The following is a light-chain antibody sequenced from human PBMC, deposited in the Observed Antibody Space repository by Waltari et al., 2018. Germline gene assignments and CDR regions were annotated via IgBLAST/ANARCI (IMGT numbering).Light chain of an antibody. CDR2: ASS. J-gene: IGKJ1*01. CDR1: QTISDY. Sequence: DLQMTQSPPSLSAFVGDRVVITCRASQTISDYLNWYQQKPGKAPKLLIYASSSLPTGGPSRFSGSGSWTYFTLTISGLQPEDIATYYCQQSDSTWTFGQGTKVELK. CDR3: QQSDSTWT. V-gene: IGKV1-39*01.